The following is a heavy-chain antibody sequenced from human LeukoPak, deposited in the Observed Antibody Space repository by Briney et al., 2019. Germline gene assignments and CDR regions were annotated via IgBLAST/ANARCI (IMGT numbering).Heavy chain of an antibody. J-gene: IGHJ4*02. D-gene: IGHD6-19*01. V-gene: IGHV3-74*01. CDR2: IEGDGSST. CDR1: GFTFRTYW. CDR3: VRDPSALAGFFDS. Sequence: QTGGSLRLSCAASGFTFRTYWMHWVRQAPGKGLVWVSRIEGDGSSTSYADSVKGRFTISRDNAKNTLYLQMNSLRAEDTAVYYCVRDPSALAGFFDSWGQGTLVTASS.